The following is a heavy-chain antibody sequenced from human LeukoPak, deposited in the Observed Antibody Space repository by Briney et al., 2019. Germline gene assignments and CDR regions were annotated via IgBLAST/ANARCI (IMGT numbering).Heavy chain of an antibody. D-gene: IGHD6-13*01. CDR2: IYYSGST. Sequence: TSQTLSLTCAVSGGSISSGGYSWSWIRQPPGKGLEWIGYIYYSGSTNYNPSLKSRVTVSVDTSKNQFSLKLSSVTAADTAVYYCARGTSSWYFFGYYFDYWGQGTLVTVSS. J-gene: IGHJ4*02. V-gene: IGHV4-61*08. CDR1: GGSISSGGYS. CDR3: ARGTSSWYFFGYYFDY.